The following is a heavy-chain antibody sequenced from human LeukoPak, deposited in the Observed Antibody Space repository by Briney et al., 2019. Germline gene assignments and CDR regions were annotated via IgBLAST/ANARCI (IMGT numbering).Heavy chain of an antibody. J-gene: IGHJ6*03. D-gene: IGHD3-10*01. CDR3: ARLVRYYGSGSYPAPYYYYMDV. V-gene: IGHV4-34*01. Sequence: SETLSLTCAVYGGSFSGYYWSWIRQPPGKGLEWIGEINHSGSTNYNPSLKSRVTISVDTSKNQFSLKLSSVTAADTAVYYCARLVRYYGSGSYPAPYYYYMDVWGKGSTVTVS. CDR2: INHSGST. CDR1: GGSFSGYY.